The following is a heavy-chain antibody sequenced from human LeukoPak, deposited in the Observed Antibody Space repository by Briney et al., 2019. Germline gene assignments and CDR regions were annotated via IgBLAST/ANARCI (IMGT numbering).Heavy chain of an antibody. CDR3: VRDFRFLDDY. CDR2: IKQDGSEK. V-gene: IGHV3-7*01. D-gene: IGHD3-3*01. Sequence: GGSLRLSCEASGFTFNDYYMSWVRQAPGKGLEWVANIKQDGSEKYYVDSVKGRFTISRDNAKNSLYLQMNSLRAEDTAVYYCVRDFRFLDDYWGQGTLVTVSS. CDR1: GFTFNDYY. J-gene: IGHJ4*02.